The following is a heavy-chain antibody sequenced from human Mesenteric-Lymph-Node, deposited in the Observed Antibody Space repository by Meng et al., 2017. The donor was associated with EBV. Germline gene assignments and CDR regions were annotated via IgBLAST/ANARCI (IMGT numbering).Heavy chain of an antibody. CDR1: GGAISSDN. J-gene: IGHJ4*02. CDR3: ARRLHYYGSLGS. CDR2: TGTS. Sequence: QLQLQESGPGLVKPLDTLSLTCTISGGAISSDNWAWIRQPPGKGLEWIGDTGTSYYNPSLKNRVTISVDTSNQFSLKLSSVTAADTAVYYCARRLHYYGSLGSWGQGTLVTVSS. D-gene: IGHD3-10*01. V-gene: IGHV4-39*01.